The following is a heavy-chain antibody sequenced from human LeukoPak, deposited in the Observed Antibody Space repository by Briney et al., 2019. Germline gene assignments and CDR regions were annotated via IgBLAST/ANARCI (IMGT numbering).Heavy chain of an antibody. D-gene: IGHD3-3*01. CDR3: ARRGYDFWSGYLPFDY. Sequence: SETLSLTCAVYGGSFSGYYWSWIRQPPGKGLEWIGEINHSGSTNYNPSLKSRVTISVDTSKNQFSLKLSSVTAADTAVYYCARRGYDFWSGYLPFDYWGQGTLVTVSS. CDR2: INHSGST. CDR1: GGSFSGYY. J-gene: IGHJ4*02. V-gene: IGHV4-34*01.